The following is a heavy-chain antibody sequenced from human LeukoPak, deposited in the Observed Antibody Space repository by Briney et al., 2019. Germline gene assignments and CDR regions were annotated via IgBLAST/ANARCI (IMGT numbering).Heavy chain of an antibody. CDR3: AKEGYCSSTSCYKEAFDI. J-gene: IGHJ3*02. D-gene: IGHD2-2*02. V-gene: IGHV3-23*01. CDR2: ISGSGGST. CDR1: GFTFSDYY. Sequence: GGSLRLSCAASGFTFSDYYMSWIRQAPGKGLEWVSAISGSGGSTYYADSVKGRFTISRDNSKNTLYLQMNSLRAEDTAVYYCAKEGYCSSTSCYKEAFDIWGQGTMVTVSS.